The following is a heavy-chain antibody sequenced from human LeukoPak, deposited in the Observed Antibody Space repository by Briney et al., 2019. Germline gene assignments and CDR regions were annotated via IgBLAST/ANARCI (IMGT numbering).Heavy chain of an antibody. CDR3: ARDSRRPFNYYDFWSGYYGLDY. CDR1: GFTLSSYW. J-gene: IGHJ4*02. Sequence: GGSLRLSCAASGFTLSSYWMSWVRQAPGEGREWGANIKQDGSEKYYVDSVKGRITISTDSAKNSLYLQMNSLRAEDTAVYYCARDSRRPFNYYDFWSGYYGLDYWGQGTLVTVSS. V-gene: IGHV3-7*01. CDR2: IKQDGSEK. D-gene: IGHD3-3*01.